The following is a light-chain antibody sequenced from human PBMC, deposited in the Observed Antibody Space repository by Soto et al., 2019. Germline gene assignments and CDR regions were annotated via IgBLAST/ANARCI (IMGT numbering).Light chain of an antibody. CDR1: QDISNY. J-gene: IGKJ2*01. Sequence: DIQMTQSPSSLSASVGDRVTITCQASQDISNYLNWYQQKPGKAPKLLIYDASNLETGVPSRFXGSGSGTDFTFTISSLQPEDIATYYCQQYDNLPRYTFGQGTKLEIK. CDR3: QQYDNLPRYT. V-gene: IGKV1-33*01. CDR2: DAS.